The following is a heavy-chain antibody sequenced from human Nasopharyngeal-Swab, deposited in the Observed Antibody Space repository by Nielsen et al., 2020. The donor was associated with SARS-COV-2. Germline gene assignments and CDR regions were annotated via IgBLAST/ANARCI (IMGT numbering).Heavy chain of an antibody. CDR3: GRDNYYKLDY. J-gene: IGHJ4*02. CDR2: IKKKGDRYTT. CDR1: GVGFSDYF. D-gene: IGHD1-26*01. Sequence: GESLKISCEASGVGFSDYFMDWVRQAPGKGPEWVGRIKKKGDRYTTEYAASVKGRFTISRDDSKNSLYLQMNSLKTEDTAVYYCGRDNYYKLDYWGQGTLVTVSS. V-gene: IGHV3-72*01.